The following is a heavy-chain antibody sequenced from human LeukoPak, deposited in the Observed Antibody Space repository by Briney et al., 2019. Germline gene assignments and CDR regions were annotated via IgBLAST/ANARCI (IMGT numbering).Heavy chain of an antibody. V-gene: IGHV3-48*01. CDR1: GFTFSSYN. CDR3: TRDQEGSDY. Sequence: PGGSLRLSCAASGFTFSSYNMNWVRQAPGKGLEWVSYISHTSSTIYYADSVKGRFTISRDNAENLLYLQMNSLRAEDTAVYYCTRDQEGSDYWGQGTLVTVSS. CDR2: ISHTSSTI. J-gene: IGHJ4*02.